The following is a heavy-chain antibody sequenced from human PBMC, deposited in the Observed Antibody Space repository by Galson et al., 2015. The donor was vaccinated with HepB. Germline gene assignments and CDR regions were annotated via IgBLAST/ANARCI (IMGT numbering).Heavy chain of an antibody. V-gene: IGHV3-74*01. D-gene: IGHD1-26*01. CDR1: GFTFSSYW. CDR2: INSDGSTT. J-gene: IGHJ5*02. Sequence: SLRLSCAASGFTFSSYWMHWVRQAPGKGLVWVSRINSDGSTTTYADSVKGRFTISRDNAKNTLYLQMNSLRGEDTAVYYCGRVPVGVVPQSANWFDPWGQGTLVTVSS. CDR3: GRVPVGVVPQSANWFDP.